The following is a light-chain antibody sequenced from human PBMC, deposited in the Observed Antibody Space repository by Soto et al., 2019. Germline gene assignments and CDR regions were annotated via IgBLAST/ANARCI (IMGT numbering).Light chain of an antibody. Sequence: QSVLTQPPSVSEAPGQRVTISCTGASSDLGAGFDVHWYQQLPGTAPKLLIYGSRNRPSGVPDRFSGSKSGTSASLVITGLQAEDEGDYYCQAYDSSLSGGVVFGAGTQLTVL. CDR2: GSR. CDR3: QAYDSSLSGGVV. CDR1: SSDLGAGFD. J-gene: IGLJ2*01. V-gene: IGLV1-40*01.